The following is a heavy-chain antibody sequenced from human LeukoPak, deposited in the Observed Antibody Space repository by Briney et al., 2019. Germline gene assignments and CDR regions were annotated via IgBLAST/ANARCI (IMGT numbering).Heavy chain of an antibody. D-gene: IGHD3-22*01. Sequence: NPSETLSLTCTVSGGSISSSSYYWGWIRQPPGTGLEWIGSIYYSGSTYYNPSLKSRVTISVDTSKNQFSLKLSSVTAADTAVYYCVMYYYDSSGYFDYWGQGALVTVSS. V-gene: IGHV4-39*07. J-gene: IGHJ4*02. CDR3: VMYYYDSSGYFDY. CDR1: GGSISSSSYY. CDR2: IYYSGST.